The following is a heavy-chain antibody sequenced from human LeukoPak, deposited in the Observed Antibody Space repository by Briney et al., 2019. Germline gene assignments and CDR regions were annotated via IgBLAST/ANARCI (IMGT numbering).Heavy chain of an antibody. J-gene: IGHJ4*02. Sequence: PGGSLRLSCIASGFTFRNAWMSWFRQVPGKGLEWIGRINSKTDGGPTVYSAPVKGRFNISRDDSKNTLFLQMNSLETDDTAVYYCATGPLDYWGQGALVTVSS. V-gene: IGHV3-15*01. CDR3: ATGPLDY. CDR2: INSKTDGGPT. CDR1: GFTFRNAW.